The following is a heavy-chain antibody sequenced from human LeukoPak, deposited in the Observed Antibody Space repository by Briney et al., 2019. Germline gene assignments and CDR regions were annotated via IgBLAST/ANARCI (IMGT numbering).Heavy chain of an antibody. J-gene: IGHJ5*02. CDR1: GYTFTSYY. Sequence: GASVKVSCKASGYTFTSYYMHWVRQAPGQGLEWMGIINPSGGSTSYAQKFQGRVTMTRDTSTSTVYMELNSLRSEDTAVYYCARDTPEYYYGSAPFDPWGQGTLVTVSS. CDR3: ARDTPEYYYGSAPFDP. CDR2: INPSGGST. D-gene: IGHD3-10*01. V-gene: IGHV1-46*01.